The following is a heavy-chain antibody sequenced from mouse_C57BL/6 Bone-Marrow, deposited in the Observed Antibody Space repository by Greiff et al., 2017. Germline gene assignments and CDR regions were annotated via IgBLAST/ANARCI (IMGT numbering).Heavy chain of an antibody. CDR3: ARPSIGTVVATSVDY. Sequence: QVQLQQSGPELVKPGASVKLSCKASGYTFTSYAINWVKQRPGQGLEWIGWIYPRDGSTKYNEKFKGKATLTVDTSSSTAYLELHSLTSEASAVYFCARPSIGTVVATSVDYWGQGTTLTVSS. J-gene: IGHJ2*01. D-gene: IGHD1-1*01. CDR2: IYPRDGST. CDR1: GYTFTSYA. V-gene: IGHV1-85*01.